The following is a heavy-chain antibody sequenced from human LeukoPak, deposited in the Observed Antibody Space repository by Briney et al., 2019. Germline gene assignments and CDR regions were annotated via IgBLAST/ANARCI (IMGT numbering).Heavy chain of an antibody. J-gene: IGHJ4*02. D-gene: IGHD3-10*01. CDR1: GYSFTSYW. V-gene: IGHV5-51*01. Sequence: GESLKISCKGSGYSFTSYWIGWVRQMPGKGLEWMGFIYPGDSDTRYSPSFQGQVTISADKSISTAYLQWSSLKASDTAMYYCARHISGDYYGSGSYTDYWGQGTLVTVSS. CDR3: ARHISGDYYGSGSYTDY. CDR2: IYPGDSDT.